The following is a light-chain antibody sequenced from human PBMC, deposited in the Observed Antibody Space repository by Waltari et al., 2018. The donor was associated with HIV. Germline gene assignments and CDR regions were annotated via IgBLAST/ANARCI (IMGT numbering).Light chain of an antibody. V-gene: IGKV1-39*01. CDR3: QQSYSTPRT. CDR1: QNITTY. CDR2: AAS. J-gene: IGKJ1*01. Sequence: DIQMTQSPSSLCASVGDRVPITFRASQNITTYLNRYQKKPGKAPNLLIYAASSLQSVVPSRFSGSGSGTDFTLAISSLQSEDFATYYCQQSYSTPRTFGQGTRVDTK.